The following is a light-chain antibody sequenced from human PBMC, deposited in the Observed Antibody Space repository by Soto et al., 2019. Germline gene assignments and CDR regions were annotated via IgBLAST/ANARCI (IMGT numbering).Light chain of an antibody. CDR3: SSYAGDNIFYV. CDR2: EVS. J-gene: IGLJ1*01. Sequence: QSVLTQPASVSGSPGQSTTFSCTGTSSDVGSYNLVSWYQQHPGKAPKLIIYEVSKRPSGVSNRFSGSKSGNTASLTISGLRAEDEANYYCSSYAGDNIFYVFGSGTMVTDL. CDR1: SSDVGSYNL. V-gene: IGLV2-23*02.